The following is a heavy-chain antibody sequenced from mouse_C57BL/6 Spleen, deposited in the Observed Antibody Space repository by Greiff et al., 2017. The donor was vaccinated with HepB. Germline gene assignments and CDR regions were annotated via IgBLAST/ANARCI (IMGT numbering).Heavy chain of an antibody. CDR2: IYPGDGDT. D-gene: IGHD1-1*01. V-gene: IGHV1-80*01. CDR3: ARTTTVAENSYYAMDY. CDR1: GYAFSSYW. Sequence: VKLQQSGAELVKPGASVKISCKASGYAFSSYWMNWVKQRPGKGLEWIGQIYPGDGDTNYNGKFKGKATLTADKSSSTAYMQLSSLTSEDSAVYFCARTTTVAENSYYAMDYWGQGTSVTVSS. J-gene: IGHJ4*01.